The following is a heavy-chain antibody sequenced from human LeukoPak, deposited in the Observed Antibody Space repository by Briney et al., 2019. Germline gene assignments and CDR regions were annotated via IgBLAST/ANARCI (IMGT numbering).Heavy chain of an antibody. D-gene: IGHD4-11*01. J-gene: IGHJ6*02. CDR3: AKEKIASTVTTPLRYGMDV. Sequence: GGSLRLSCAASEFTFSSYAMSWVRQAPGKGLEWVSSISGSGGRTYYADSVKGRFTISRDNSKNTLYLQMNSLRAEDTAVYYCAKEKIASTVTTPLRYGMDVWGQGTTVTVSS. CDR1: EFTFSSYA. CDR2: ISGSGGRT. V-gene: IGHV3-23*01.